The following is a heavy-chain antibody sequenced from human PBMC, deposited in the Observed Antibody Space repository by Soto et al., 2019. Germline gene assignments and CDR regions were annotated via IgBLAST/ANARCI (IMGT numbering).Heavy chain of an antibody. V-gene: IGHV4-59*08. CDR2: MYYGGRT. J-gene: IGHJ5*02. CDR3: ARVTPSPLIARSSRGPWFDP. D-gene: IGHD2-15*01. CDR1: GRSNSCYY. Sequence: GTLPLTCTFSGRSNSCYYWGGIRPPTGKGLEWIGYMYYGGRTNYNPSLKSRVTISVDTSKMQVSLKLSSVTAADTAVYFCARVTPSPLIARSSRGPWFDPWGQGTLVTLSS.